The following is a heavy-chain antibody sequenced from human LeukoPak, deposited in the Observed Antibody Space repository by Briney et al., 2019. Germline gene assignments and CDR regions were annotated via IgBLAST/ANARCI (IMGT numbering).Heavy chain of an antibody. CDR3: ARDGLTVGANDY. Sequence: ASVKVSCKASGGTFSSYAISWVRQAPGQGLEWMGGIIPIFGTANYAQKFQGRVTITADESTSTAYMELSSLRSEDTAVYYCARDGLTVGANDYWGQGTLVTVSS. D-gene: IGHD1-26*01. V-gene: IGHV1-69*01. J-gene: IGHJ4*02. CDR1: GGTFSSYA. CDR2: IIPIFGTA.